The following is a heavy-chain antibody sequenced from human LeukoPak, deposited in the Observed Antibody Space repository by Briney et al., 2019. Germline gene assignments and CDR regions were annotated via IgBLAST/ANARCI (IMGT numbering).Heavy chain of an antibody. CDR2: IYSGGST. D-gene: IGHD4-23*01. J-gene: IGHJ4*02. CDR1: GFTVSSNY. V-gene: IGHV3-53*01. CDR3: ARDLSHDYGGNYFDY. Sequence: QSGGSLRLSCAASGFTVSSNYMSWVRQAPGKGLEWVSVIYSGGSTYYADSVKGRFTISRDNSKNTLYLQMNSLRAEDTAVYYCARDLSHDYGGNYFDYWGQGTLVTVSS.